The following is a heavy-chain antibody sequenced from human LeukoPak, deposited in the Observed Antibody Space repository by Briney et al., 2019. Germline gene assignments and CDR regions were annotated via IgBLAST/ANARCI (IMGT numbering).Heavy chain of an antibody. J-gene: IGHJ4*02. CDR2: ISSSGDTI. CDR1: GFTFSSYE. Sequence: PGGSLRLSCAASGFTFSSYEMNWVRQAPGKGLEWVSYISSSGDTIYYADSVRGRFTISRDNAKNSLYLQMNSLRAEDTAVYYCARATYGDFDYWGQGTLVTVSS. CDR3: ARATYGDFDY. D-gene: IGHD4/OR15-4a*01. V-gene: IGHV3-48*03.